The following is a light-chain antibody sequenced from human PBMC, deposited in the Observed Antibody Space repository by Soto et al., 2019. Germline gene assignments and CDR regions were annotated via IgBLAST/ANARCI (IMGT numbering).Light chain of an antibody. CDR2: DAS. CDR1: QNIDSR. Sequence: DIQMAQSPSTLSASVGDRVTITCRASQNIDSRLAWYQQIPGKAPKLLVYDASTLERGVTSTFSGSGSGTDFTLTISSLQPEDFATYYCQQYNSFSLFTFGPGTKVETK. J-gene: IGKJ3*01. V-gene: IGKV1-5*01. CDR3: QQYNSFSLFT.